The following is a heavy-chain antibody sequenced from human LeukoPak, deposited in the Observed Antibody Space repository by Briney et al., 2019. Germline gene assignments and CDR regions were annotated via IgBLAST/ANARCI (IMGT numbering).Heavy chain of an antibody. CDR2: IYSGGST. CDR1: GFTVSSNY. D-gene: IGHD6-13*01. CDR3: ARDQSSSSWFDAFDI. J-gene: IGHJ3*02. V-gene: IGHV3-53*01. Sequence: GGSLRLSCAASGFTVSSNYMSWVRQAPGKGLEWVSVIYSGGSTYYADSVKGRFTISRDNSKNTLYLQMNSLRAEDTAVYYCARDQSSSSWFDAFDIWGQGTMVTVSS.